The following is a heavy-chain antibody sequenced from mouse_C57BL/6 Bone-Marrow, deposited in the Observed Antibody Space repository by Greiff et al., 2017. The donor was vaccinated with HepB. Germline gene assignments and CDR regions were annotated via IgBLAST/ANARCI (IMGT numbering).Heavy chain of an antibody. CDR3: TRGSSFDY. Sequence: EVKLVESGAELVRPGASVKLSCTASGFNIKDDYMHWVKQRPEQGLEWIGWIDPENGDTEYASKFQGKATITADTSSNTAYLQLSSLTSEDTAVYYCTRGSSFDYWGQGTTLTVSS. CDR2: IDPENGDT. D-gene: IGHD1-1*01. V-gene: IGHV14-4*01. CDR1: GFNIKDDY. J-gene: IGHJ2*01.